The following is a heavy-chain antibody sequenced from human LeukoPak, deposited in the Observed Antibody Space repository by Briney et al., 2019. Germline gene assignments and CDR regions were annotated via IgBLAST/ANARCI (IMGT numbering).Heavy chain of an antibody. CDR2: INTAGSST. D-gene: IGHD3-22*01. Sequence: GGSLRLSCAASGFTFSTYWMHWVRQAPGKGLVWVSRINTAGSSTYYADSVKGRFTISRDNAKNSLYLQMNSLRAEDTAVYYCARAAPTRTLIGSGADYWGQGTLVTVSS. CDR1: GFTFSTYW. J-gene: IGHJ4*02. V-gene: IGHV3-74*01. CDR3: ARAAPTRTLIGSGADY.